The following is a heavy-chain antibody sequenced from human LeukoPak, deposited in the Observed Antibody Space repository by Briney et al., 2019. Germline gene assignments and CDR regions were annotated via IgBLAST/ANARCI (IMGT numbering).Heavy chain of an antibody. Sequence: GGSLRLSCAASGFTFSSYAMSWVRQAPGKGLEGVSAISGSGGSTYYADSVKGRFTISRDNSKNTLYLQMNSLRAEDTAVYYCAIARWGYDSSGYYLYWGQGTLVTVSA. D-gene: IGHD3-22*01. J-gene: IGHJ4*02. CDR3: AIARWGYDSSGYYLY. V-gene: IGHV3-23*01. CDR2: ISGSGGST. CDR1: GFTFSSYA.